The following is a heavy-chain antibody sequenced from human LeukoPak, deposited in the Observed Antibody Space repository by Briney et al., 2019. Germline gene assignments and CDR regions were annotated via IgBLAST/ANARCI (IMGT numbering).Heavy chain of an antibody. CDR2: IRYDGSNK. J-gene: IGHJ4*02. Sequence: GGSLRLSCAASGFTFSSYGMHWVRQAPGKGLEWVAFIRYDGSNKYYADSVKGRFTISRDNSKNTLYLQMNSLRGEDTAVYYCASHYKTTGSNPQPDYWGQGTLVTVSS. D-gene: IGHD4-11*01. CDR1: GFTFSSYG. CDR3: ASHYKTTGSNPQPDY. V-gene: IGHV3-30*02.